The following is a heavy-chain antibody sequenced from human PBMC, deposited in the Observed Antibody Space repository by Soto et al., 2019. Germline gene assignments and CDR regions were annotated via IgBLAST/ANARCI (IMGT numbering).Heavy chain of an antibody. V-gene: IGHV1-18*01. CDR2: LNTYNGNT. Sequence: QVQLVQTGGEVKKPGASVRVSCQSSGYTVNSYGISWGRQAPGRGLEWMGWLNTYNGNTNYAKKFQCRVSRTTDTSTSTAYLALRSLRSDDTAVYYCAKDVLYRASVDRRFDPWGQGALVTVAS. CDR3: AKDVLYRASVDRRFDP. CDR1: GYTVNSYG. D-gene: IGHD1-26*01. J-gene: IGHJ5*02.